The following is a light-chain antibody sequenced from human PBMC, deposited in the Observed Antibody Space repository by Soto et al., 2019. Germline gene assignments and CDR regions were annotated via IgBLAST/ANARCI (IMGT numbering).Light chain of an antibody. CDR3: QQYENYWT. J-gene: IGKJ1*01. CDR2: DAS. Sequence: IQMTQSPSTLSASLGDRVTITCRASQSISSWLAWYQQKPGKAPKLLIYDASNLDSGVPSRFSGSGSGTEFSLTISNLQPDDCATYYCQQYENYWTFGQGTKVDIK. V-gene: IGKV1-5*01. CDR1: QSISSW.